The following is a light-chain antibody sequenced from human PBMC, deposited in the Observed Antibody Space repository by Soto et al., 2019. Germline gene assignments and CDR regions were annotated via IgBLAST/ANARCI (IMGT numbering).Light chain of an antibody. J-gene: IGLJ1*01. Sequence: QSALTQPPSASGSPGQSVTISCTGTSSDVGGYDFVAWHRQHPGKAPRLMIYDVSKRPSGVPDRFSGSKSGYTASLTVSGLQAEDEADYYCSSFVGGNIYVFGTGTKATVL. CDR1: SSDVGGYDF. CDR3: SSFVGGNIYV. CDR2: DVS. V-gene: IGLV2-8*01.